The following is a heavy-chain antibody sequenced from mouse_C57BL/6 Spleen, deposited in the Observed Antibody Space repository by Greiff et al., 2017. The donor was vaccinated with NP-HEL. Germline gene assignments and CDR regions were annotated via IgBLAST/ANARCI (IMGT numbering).Heavy chain of an antibody. V-gene: IGHV5-4*01. J-gene: IGHJ2*01. CDR2: ISDGGSYT. Sequence: EVQRVESGGGLVKPGGSLKLSCAASGFTFSSYAMSWVRQTPEKRLEWVATISDGGSYTYYPDNVKGRFTISRDNAKNNLYLQMSHLKSEDTAMYYCARVRNDGYFDYWGQGTTLTVSS. CDR1: GFTFSSYA. D-gene: IGHD2-3*01. CDR3: ARVRNDGYFDY.